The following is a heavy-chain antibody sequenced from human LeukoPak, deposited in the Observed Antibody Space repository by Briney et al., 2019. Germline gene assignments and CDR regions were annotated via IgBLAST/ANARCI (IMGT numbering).Heavy chain of an antibody. D-gene: IGHD6-13*01. V-gene: IGHV3-23*01. CDR2: ISGSGGST. Sequence: GGSLRLSCAASGFTFDNYGMSWVRQAPGKGLEWVSAISGSGGSTYYADSVKGRFTISRDNSKNTLYLQMNSLRAEDTAVYYCAKDPQYSSSWYFGWFDPWGQGTLVTVSS. J-gene: IGHJ5*02. CDR3: AKDPQYSSSWYFGWFDP. CDR1: GFTFDNYG.